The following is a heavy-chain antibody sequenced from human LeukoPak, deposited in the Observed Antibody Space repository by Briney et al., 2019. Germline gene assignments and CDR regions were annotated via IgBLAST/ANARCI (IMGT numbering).Heavy chain of an antibody. J-gene: IGHJ4*02. CDR3: ATANLGYCNGGSCDGYYFDY. Sequence: AETLSLTCTVSGGSISSSTYYWGWIRQPPGKGLEWIGRIYYSGSTYYNPSLRSRVTISVDTSKNQFSLKLSSVTAPDTAVYYCATANLGYCNGGSCDGYYFDYWGQGTLVTVSS. CDR1: GGSISSSTYY. D-gene: IGHD2-15*01. CDR2: IYYSGST. V-gene: IGHV4-39*01.